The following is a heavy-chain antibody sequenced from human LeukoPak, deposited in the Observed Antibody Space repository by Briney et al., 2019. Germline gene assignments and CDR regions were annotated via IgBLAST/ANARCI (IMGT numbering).Heavy chain of an antibody. J-gene: IGHJ4*02. V-gene: IGHV3-7*01. CDR1: GFTFSSYW. CDR3: ARYYDILTGYYVFDY. CDR2: IKQDGSEK. D-gene: IGHD3-9*01. Sequence: GGSLRLSCAASGFTFSSYWMSWVRQAPGKGRGWVANIKQDGSEKYYVDSVKGRFTISRDNAKNSLYLQMNSLRAEDTAVYYCARYYDILTGYYVFDYWGQGTLVTVSS.